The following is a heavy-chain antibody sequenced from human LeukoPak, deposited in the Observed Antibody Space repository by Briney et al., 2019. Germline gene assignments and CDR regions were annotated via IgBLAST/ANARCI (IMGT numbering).Heavy chain of an antibody. CDR1: GFIFSTYG. CDR2: IRYDGSNK. V-gene: IGHV3-30*02. J-gene: IGHJ4*02. D-gene: IGHD3-22*01. Sequence: GGSLRLSCAASGFIFSTYGMHWVRQAPGKGLEWVAFIRYDGSNKYYADSVKGRFTISRDNSKNTLYLQMNSLRAEDTAVYYCAKAGLDSSGYPDYFDYWGQGTLVTVSS. CDR3: AKAGLDSSGYPDYFDY.